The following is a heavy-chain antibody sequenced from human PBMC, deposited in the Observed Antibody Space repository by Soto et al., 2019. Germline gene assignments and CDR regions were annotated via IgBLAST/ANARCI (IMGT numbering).Heavy chain of an antibody. D-gene: IGHD6-19*01. CDR2: ISYDGSNK. CDR3: AKGIAVAGPIYYFDY. J-gene: IGHJ4*02. CDR1: GFTFSSYG. V-gene: IGHV3-30*18. Sequence: PGGSLRLSCAASGFTFSSYGMHWVRQAPGKGLEWVAVISYDGSNKYYADSVKGRFTISRDNSKNTLYLQMNGLRAEDTAVYYCAKGIAVAGPIYYFDYWGQGTLVTVSS.